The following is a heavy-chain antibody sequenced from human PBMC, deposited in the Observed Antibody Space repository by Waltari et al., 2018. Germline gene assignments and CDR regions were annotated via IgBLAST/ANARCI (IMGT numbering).Heavy chain of an antibody. CDR1: GGSISSSSYY. V-gene: IGHV4-39*07. CDR3: ARGLGQVVGIPPTYYYYMDV. D-gene: IGHD3-22*01. Sequence: QLQLQESGPGLVKPSETLSLTCTVSGGSISSSSYYWGWIRQPPGKGLEWIGSIYYSGSTYNNPSLKSRVTISVDTSKNQFSLKLSSVTAADTAVYYCARGLGQVVGIPPTYYYYMDVWGKGTTVTVSS. CDR2: IYYSGST. J-gene: IGHJ6*03.